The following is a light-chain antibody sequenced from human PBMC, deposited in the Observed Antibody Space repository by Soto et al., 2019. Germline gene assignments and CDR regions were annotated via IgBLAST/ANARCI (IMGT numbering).Light chain of an antibody. CDR3: SSYTSSNTLV. CDR1: SSDVGAYNY. CDR2: EVS. V-gene: IGLV2-14*01. J-gene: IGLJ2*01. Sequence: QSALTQPASVSGSPGQSITISCTGTSSDVGAYNYVSWYQQHPRKAPKLMIFEVSDRPSGVSNRFSGSKSGNTASLTISWLQAEDEAGYYCSSYTSSNTLVFGGGTKVTVL.